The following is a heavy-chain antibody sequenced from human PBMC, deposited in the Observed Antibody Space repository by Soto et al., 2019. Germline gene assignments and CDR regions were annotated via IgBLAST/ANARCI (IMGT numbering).Heavy chain of an antibody. CDR1: GGSISSGGYS. CDR2: IYHSGST. V-gene: IGHV4-30-2*01. D-gene: IGHD3-16*01. Sequence: QLQLQESGSGLVKPSQTLSLTCAVSGGSISSGGYSWSWIRQPPGKGLEWIGYIYHSGSTYYNPSHKSRVTISVDRSKNQCSLKLSSVTAADTAVYYCARDGGYTNWFDPWGQGTLVTVSS. CDR3: ARDGGYTNWFDP. J-gene: IGHJ5*02.